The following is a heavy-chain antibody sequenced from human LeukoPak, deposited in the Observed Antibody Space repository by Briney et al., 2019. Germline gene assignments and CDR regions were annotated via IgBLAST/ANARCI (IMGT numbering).Heavy chain of an antibody. CDR3: ARDLAARPRPPSYGMDV. Sequence: GGSLRLSCAASGFTFSSYDMHWVRQPTGRGLEWVSATGTAGDTYYPGSVKGRFTISRDNAKHSLFLQINSLRADDTAVYYCARDLAARPRPPSYGMDVWGQGTTVTVSS. CDR1: GFTFSSYD. V-gene: IGHV3-13*01. D-gene: IGHD6-6*01. CDR2: TGTAGDT. J-gene: IGHJ6*02.